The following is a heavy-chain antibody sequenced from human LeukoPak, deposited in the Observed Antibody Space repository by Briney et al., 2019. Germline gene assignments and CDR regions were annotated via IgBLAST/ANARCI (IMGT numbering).Heavy chain of an antibody. CDR2: ISGGGGTT. CDR1: AFTFSGYT. Sequence: GGSLRLSCAASAFTFSGYTMNWVRQAPGKGLEWVSAISGGGGTTYYADSVKGRFTISRDNSKNTLFLQMNSLRAEDTAVYYCAKDREGLSSGYDLEYFDYWGQGTLVTVSS. CDR3: AKDREGLSSGYDLEYFDY. D-gene: IGHD5-12*01. V-gene: IGHV3-23*01. J-gene: IGHJ4*02.